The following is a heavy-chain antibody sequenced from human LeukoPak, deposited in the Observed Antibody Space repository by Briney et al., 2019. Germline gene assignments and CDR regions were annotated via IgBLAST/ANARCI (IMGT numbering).Heavy chain of an antibody. CDR2: IYSGGST. J-gene: IGHJ4*02. Sequence: GGSLRLSCVVSGISLSNYAMSWVRQAPGKGLEWVSVIYSGGSTYYADSVKGRFTISRDNSKNTLYLQMNSLRAEDTAVYYCASARLGYCSGGSCTSGYTLRYWGQGTLVTVSS. CDR3: ASARLGYCSGGSCTSGYTLRY. D-gene: IGHD2-15*01. V-gene: IGHV3-66*01. CDR1: GISLSNYA.